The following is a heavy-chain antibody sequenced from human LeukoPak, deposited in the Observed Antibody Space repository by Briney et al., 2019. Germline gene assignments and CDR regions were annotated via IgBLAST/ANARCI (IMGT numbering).Heavy chain of an antibody. CDR1: GFTFSSYW. CDR3: AKDPYSGSYFDY. D-gene: IGHD1-26*01. V-gene: IGHV3-23*01. CDR2: ISGSGGST. Sequence: GGSLRLSCAASGFTFSSYWMSWVHQAPGQGLKWVSAISGSGGSTYYADSVKGRFTISRDNSKNTLYLQMNSVRAEDTAVYYCAKDPYSGSYFDYWGQGTLVTVSS. J-gene: IGHJ4*02.